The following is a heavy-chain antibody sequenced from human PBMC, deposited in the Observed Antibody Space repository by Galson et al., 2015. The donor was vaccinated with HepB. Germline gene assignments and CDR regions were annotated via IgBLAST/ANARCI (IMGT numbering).Heavy chain of an antibody. D-gene: IGHD6-19*01. V-gene: IGHV1-69*04. CDR2: IIPILGIA. Sequence: SVKVSCKASGGTFSSYTIRWVRQAPGQGLEWMGRIIPILGIANYAQKFQSRVTITADKSTSTAYMELSSLRSEDTAVYYCARDRDSSGWYSPFDYWGQGTLVTVSS. J-gene: IGHJ4*02. CDR1: GGTFSSYT. CDR3: ARDRDSSGWYSPFDY.